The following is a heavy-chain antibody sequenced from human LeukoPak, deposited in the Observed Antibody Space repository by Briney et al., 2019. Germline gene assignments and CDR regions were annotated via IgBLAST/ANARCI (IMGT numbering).Heavy chain of an antibody. Sequence: PSETLSLTCTVSDGSISSSSSYWGWIRQPPGKGLEWIGSIYYSGSTYHNPSLKSRVTISVDTSKNQFSLKLSSVTAADTAVYYCARARGYSYGYYFDYWGQGTLVTVSS. CDR2: IYYSGST. J-gene: IGHJ4*02. CDR1: DGSISSSSSY. D-gene: IGHD5-18*01. CDR3: ARARGYSYGYYFDY. V-gene: IGHV4-39*01.